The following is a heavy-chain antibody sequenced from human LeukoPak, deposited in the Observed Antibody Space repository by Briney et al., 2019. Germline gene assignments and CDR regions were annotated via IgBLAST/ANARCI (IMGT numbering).Heavy chain of an antibody. CDR3: ARSRSGSYFDY. V-gene: IGHV3-48*04. J-gene: IGHJ4*02. CDR1: GFTFSSYG. CDR2: ISGSSGII. Sequence: PGGSLRLSCAASGFTFSSYGMHWVRQAPGKGLEWVSYISGSSGIIDYADSVRGRFTISRDNAKNSLYLQMNSLRAEDTAVYYCARSRSGSYFDYWGQGTLVTVSS. D-gene: IGHD1-26*01.